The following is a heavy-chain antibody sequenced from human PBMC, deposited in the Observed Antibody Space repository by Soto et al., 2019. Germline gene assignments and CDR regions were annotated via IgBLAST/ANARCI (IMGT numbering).Heavy chain of an antibody. Sequence: QIQLVQSGAEVKKPGASVKVSCKSSGYSFTSYGITWVRQAPGQGPEWLGWITAEHGNTINAQKFQGRGTMTTDTSTNAAYMELRGLRSDATAAYYCAGGGLECLPTSRFDYSGQGTLVTVSS. CDR3: AGGGLECLPTSRFDY. CDR2: ITAEHGNT. D-gene: IGHD3-3*01. CDR1: GYSFTSYG. V-gene: IGHV1-18*04. J-gene: IGHJ4*02.